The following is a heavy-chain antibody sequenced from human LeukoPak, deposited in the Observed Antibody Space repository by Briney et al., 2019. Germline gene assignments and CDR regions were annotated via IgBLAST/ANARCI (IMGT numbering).Heavy chain of an antibody. Sequence: GGSLRLSCGVSGFSFSTYPMSWVRQAPGKGLEWVSSITASGGNTYYADSMKGRFTISRDNSKSTLYLQINSLRAEDTAVYYCAKDRNTVTPAVYYYYYGMDVWGQGTTVTVSS. D-gene: IGHD4-11*01. V-gene: IGHV3-23*01. J-gene: IGHJ6*02. CDR1: GFSFSTYP. CDR3: AKDRNTVTPAVYYYYYGMDV. CDR2: ITASGGNT.